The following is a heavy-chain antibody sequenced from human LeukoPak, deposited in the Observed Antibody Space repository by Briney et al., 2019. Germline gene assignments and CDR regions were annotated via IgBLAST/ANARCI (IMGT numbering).Heavy chain of an antibody. D-gene: IGHD3-10*01. J-gene: IGHJ4*02. Sequence: ASVKVSCKASGYTFTSYYMHWVRQAPGQGLEWMGIINPSGGSTSYAQKFQGRVTLTRDTSTSTVYMELSSLSSEDTAIYYCARTLSGSGISYWGQGTLVIVSS. CDR1: GYTFTSYY. CDR2: INPSGGST. V-gene: IGHV1-46*01. CDR3: ARTLSGSGISY.